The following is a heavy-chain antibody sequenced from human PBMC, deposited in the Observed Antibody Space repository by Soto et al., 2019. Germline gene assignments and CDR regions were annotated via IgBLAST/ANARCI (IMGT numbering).Heavy chain of an antibody. CDR2: ISGYDGRT. J-gene: IGHJ5*02. V-gene: IGHV1-18*01. D-gene: IGHD1-26*01. CDR3: AREWENIRHIHCFDP. Sequence: QLVQSGVEVKKPGASVRVSCKASGYTFINYGISWVRQAPGQGLEWMGWISGYDGRTNYAQRFQGRVTMTTDTSTNTAHMELTSLTSDDTAVYYCAREWENIRHIHCFDPWGQGTLVTVSS. CDR1: GYTFINYG.